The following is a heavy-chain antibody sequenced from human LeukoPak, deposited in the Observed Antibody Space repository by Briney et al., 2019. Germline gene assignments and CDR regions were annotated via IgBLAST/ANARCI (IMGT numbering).Heavy chain of an antibody. Sequence: PGGSLRLSCAASGFTFSSYGMHWVRQAPGKGLEGVAFIRYDGSNKYYADSVKGRFTISRDNSKNTLYLQMNSLRAEDTAVYYCAKSSTPHYYDSSGYNYWGQGTLVTVSS. J-gene: IGHJ4*02. CDR3: AKSSTPHYYDSSGYNY. V-gene: IGHV3-30*02. CDR1: GFTFSSYG. D-gene: IGHD3-22*01. CDR2: IRYDGSNK.